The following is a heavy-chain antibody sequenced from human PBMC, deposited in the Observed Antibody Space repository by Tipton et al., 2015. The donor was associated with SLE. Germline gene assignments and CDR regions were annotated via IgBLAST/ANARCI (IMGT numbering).Heavy chain of an antibody. V-gene: IGHV4-34*01. J-gene: IGHJ6*03. CDR3: ARAEMTTEGSVFYYYVDV. D-gene: IGHD5-24*01. CDR2: ISHRGST. CDR1: GGSFSGYF. Sequence: LSLTCAVYGGSFSGYFWSWIRQPPGRGLEWIGEISHRGSTDYTPSPESRVTISIDTSKSQFSLKVNSVTAADTAVYYCARAEMTTEGSVFYYYVDVWGKGTTVTVSS.